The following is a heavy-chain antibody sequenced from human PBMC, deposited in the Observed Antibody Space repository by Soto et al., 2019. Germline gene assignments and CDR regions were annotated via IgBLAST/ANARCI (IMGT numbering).Heavy chain of an antibody. J-gene: IGHJ5*02. CDR1: GGSISSYY. CDR2: IYYSGST. V-gene: IGHV4-59*01. CDR3: ARARPPSSYGGKGDWFDP. D-gene: IGHD4-17*01. Sequence: QVQLQESGPGLVKPSETLPLTCTVSGGSISSYYWSWIRQPPGKGLEWIGYIYYSGSTNYNPSLKSRVTISVDTSKNQFSLKLSSVTAADTAVYYCARARPPSSYGGKGDWFDPWGQGTLVTVSS.